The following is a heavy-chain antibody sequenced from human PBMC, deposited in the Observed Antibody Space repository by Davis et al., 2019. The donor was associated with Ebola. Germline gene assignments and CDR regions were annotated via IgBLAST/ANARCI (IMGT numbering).Heavy chain of an antibody. CDR1: GFTFSSYS. CDR2: ISSSSSYI. V-gene: IGHV3-21*01. D-gene: IGHD3-3*01. Sequence: GESLKISCAASGFTFSSYSMNWVRQAPGKGLEWVSSISSSSSYIYYADSVKGRFTISRDNAKNSLYLQMNSLRAEDTAVYYCAKDYGVVNPNYYYYGMDVWGQGTTVTVSS. CDR3: AKDYGVVNPNYYYYGMDV. J-gene: IGHJ6*02.